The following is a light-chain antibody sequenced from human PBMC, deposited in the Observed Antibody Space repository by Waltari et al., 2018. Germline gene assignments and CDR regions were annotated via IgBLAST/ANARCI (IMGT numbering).Light chain of an antibody. CDR3: QQYNNWPLL. CDR1: QRISSN. V-gene: IGKV3-15*01. Sequence: EIVMTQSPATLSVSPGDRAPLSCSASQRISSNLACYQQKPGQAPRLLFYGASIRATGIPARFSGSGAGTEFTLTINSMQSEDFAVYYCQQYNNWPLLFGQGTKVEIK. J-gene: IGKJ1*01. CDR2: GAS.